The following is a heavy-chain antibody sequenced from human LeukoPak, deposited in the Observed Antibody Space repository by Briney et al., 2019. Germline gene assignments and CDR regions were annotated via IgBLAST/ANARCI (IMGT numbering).Heavy chain of an antibody. CDR1: GYTFTSYF. Sequence: ASVKVSCKASGYTFTSYFLHWVRQAPGQGLQWMGVIDPSGGSTTYAQKFQGRVTMTRDTSTSIVYMELSSLRSEDTAVYYCSRAVVCVGALGTCGVDYWGQGTLVTVSS. J-gene: IGHJ4*02. CDR2: IDPSGGST. CDR3: SRAVVCVGALGTCGVDY. D-gene: IGHD3-16*01. V-gene: IGHV1-46*03.